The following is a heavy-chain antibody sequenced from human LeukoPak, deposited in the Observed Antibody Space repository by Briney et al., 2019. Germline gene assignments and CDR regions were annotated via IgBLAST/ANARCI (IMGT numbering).Heavy chain of an antibody. Sequence: GGSLSLSCAASGFTFRTNAMTWVRQAPGKGLEWVAVIPNNGPNKNYADPVKGRFTISRDNSKNTLYLQMNSLRAEDTAVYYCAKDEGHCSGGSCYRQDYWGQGTLVTVSS. D-gene: IGHD2-15*01. V-gene: IGHV3-30*18. CDR3: AKDEGHCSGGSCYRQDY. J-gene: IGHJ4*02. CDR1: GFTFRTNA. CDR2: IPNNGPNK.